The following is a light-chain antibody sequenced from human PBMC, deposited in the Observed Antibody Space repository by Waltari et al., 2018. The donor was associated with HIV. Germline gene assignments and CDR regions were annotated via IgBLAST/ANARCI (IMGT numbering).Light chain of an antibody. J-gene: IGLJ2*01. Sequence: SYELTQPPSVSVAPGKTARITCGGNNIGTKRVPWYQQKPGQAPVLVIYYDRDRPSGIPERFSGSNSGNTATLIVSSVEAGDEADYYCQLWDSNSDHVIFGGGTKLTVL. V-gene: IGLV3-21*04. CDR3: QLWDSNSDHVI. CDR1: NIGTKR. CDR2: YDR.